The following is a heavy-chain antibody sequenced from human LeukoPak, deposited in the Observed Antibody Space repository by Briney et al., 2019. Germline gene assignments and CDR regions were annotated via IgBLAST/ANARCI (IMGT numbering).Heavy chain of an antibody. J-gene: IGHJ4*02. CDR3: ARRRDGDFPHDY. Sequence: GESLKISCKGSGYSFTSYWVAWVRQMPGKGLEWMGIIYPGDYDTRYSPSFQGQITISADKAMSTAYLQWSSLKTSDTAMYYCARRRDGDFPHDYWGQGTLVTVSS. V-gene: IGHV5-51*01. CDR2: IYPGDYDT. CDR1: GYSFTSYW. D-gene: IGHD4-17*01.